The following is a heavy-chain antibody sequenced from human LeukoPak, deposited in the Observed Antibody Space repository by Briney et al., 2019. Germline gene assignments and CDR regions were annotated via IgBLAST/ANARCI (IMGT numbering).Heavy chain of an antibody. V-gene: IGHV3-7*01. CDR1: GFTFSNYW. CDR3: VRDRGYCSGGTCYALWDY. CDR2: IKKDGGEK. J-gene: IGHJ4*02. Sequence: GGSLRLSCAASGFTFSNYWMTWVRQAPGKGLEWVAHIKKDGGEKHYVDPVKGRFTISRDNAKNSLYLQMNSLRAEDTAMYYCVRDRGYCSGGTCYALWDYWGQGTLVTVSS. D-gene: IGHD2-15*01.